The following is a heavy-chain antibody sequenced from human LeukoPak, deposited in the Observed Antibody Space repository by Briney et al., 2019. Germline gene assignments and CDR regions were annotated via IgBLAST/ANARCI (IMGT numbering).Heavy chain of an antibody. D-gene: IGHD3-22*01. J-gene: IGHJ4*02. V-gene: IGHV1-8*03. Sequence: GASVKVSCKASGYTFTSYDINWVRQATGQGLEWMGWMNPNSGNTGYAQKFQGRVTITRNTSTSTAYMELSSLRSDGTAVYYCARPQGHYDSSGYYLGSWDYWGQGTLVTVSS. CDR2: MNPNSGNT. CDR1: GYTFTSYD. CDR3: ARPQGHYDSSGYYLGSWDY.